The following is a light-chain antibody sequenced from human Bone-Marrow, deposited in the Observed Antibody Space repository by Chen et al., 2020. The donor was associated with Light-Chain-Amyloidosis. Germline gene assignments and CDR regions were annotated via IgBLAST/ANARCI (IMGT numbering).Light chain of an antibody. CDR3: QSADSSGTYEVI. Sequence: SYELTLPPSASVSPGLTAWITCSGDDLPTKYAYWYQQKPGQAPVLVIHIDTERPSGISERFSGSSSGTTATLTISGVQAEDEADYHCQSADSSGTYEVIFGGGTKLTVL. CDR1: DLPTKY. CDR2: IDT. J-gene: IGLJ2*01. V-gene: IGLV3-25*03.